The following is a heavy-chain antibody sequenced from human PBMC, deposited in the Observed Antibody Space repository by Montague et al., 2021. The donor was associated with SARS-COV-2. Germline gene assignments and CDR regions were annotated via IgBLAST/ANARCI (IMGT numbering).Heavy chain of an antibody. CDR2: IYYSGST. J-gene: IGHJ6*02. CDR1: GGSISSSSSY. Sequence: SETLSLTCTVSGGSISSSSSYWGWIRQPPGMGLEWIGSIYYSGSTCYNPSLKSRITISVDTSKNQFSLRLTSVTAADTAVYYCARDIRIPMLIVIQGYGMDVWGQGTTVTVSS. D-gene: IGHD3-22*01. CDR3: ARDIRIPMLIVIQGYGMDV. V-gene: IGHV4-39*07.